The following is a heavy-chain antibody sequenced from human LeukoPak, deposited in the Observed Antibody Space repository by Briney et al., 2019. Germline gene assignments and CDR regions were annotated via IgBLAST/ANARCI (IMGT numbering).Heavy chain of an antibody. Sequence: SETLSLTCTVSGGSISNYYWSWIRQPPGKGLEWIGSIYYSGSTYYNPSLKSRVTISVDTSKNQFSLKLSSVTTADTAVYYCARVSRIYWLDPWGQGTLVTVSS. CDR3: ARVSRIYWLDP. CDR1: GGSISNYY. CDR2: IYYSGST. V-gene: IGHV4-39*07. J-gene: IGHJ5*02. D-gene: IGHD1-14*01.